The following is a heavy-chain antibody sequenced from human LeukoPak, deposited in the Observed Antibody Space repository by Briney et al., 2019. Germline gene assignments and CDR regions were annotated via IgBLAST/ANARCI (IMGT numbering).Heavy chain of an antibody. Sequence: PGRSLRLSCAASGFTFSSYAMHWVRQAPCRGLEWVAVISHDGSNKYYADSVKGRFTISRDNSKNTLYLQMNSLRAEDTAVYYCARGGLYYYDSSGYWGQGTLVTVSS. CDR3: ARGGLYYYDSSGY. CDR1: GFTFSSYA. J-gene: IGHJ4*02. D-gene: IGHD3-22*01. V-gene: IGHV3-30*04. CDR2: ISHDGSNK.